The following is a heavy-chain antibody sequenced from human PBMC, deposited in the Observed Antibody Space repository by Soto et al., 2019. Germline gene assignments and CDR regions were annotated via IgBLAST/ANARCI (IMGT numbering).Heavy chain of an antibody. Sequence: QPGGSLRLSCAASGFTFSSYAMSWVRQAPGKGLEWVSAISGSGGSTYYADSVKGRFTISRDNSKNTPYLQMNSLRAEDTAVYYCAKGIAARPGYYYYGMDVWGQGTTVTVSS. CDR2: ISGSGGST. CDR1: GFTFSSYA. V-gene: IGHV3-23*01. D-gene: IGHD6-6*01. CDR3: AKGIAARPGYYYYGMDV. J-gene: IGHJ6*02.